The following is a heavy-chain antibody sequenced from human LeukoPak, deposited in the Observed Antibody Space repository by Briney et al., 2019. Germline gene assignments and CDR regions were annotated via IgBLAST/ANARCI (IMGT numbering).Heavy chain of an antibody. CDR1: GGSFSGYY. CDR3: ARGLFGIAAAAPFDY. J-gene: IGHJ4*02. Sequence: SETLSLTCAVYGGSFSGYYWSWIRQPPGKGLEWIGEINHSGSTNYSPSLKSRVTITVDTSKNQFSLKLSSVTAADTAVYYCARGLFGIAAAAPFDYWGQGTLVTVSS. CDR2: INHSGST. V-gene: IGHV4-34*01. D-gene: IGHD6-13*01.